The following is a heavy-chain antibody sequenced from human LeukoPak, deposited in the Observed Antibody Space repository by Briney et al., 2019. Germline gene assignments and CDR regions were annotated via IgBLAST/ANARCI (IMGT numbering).Heavy chain of an antibody. CDR3: ARSMVREYYFDY. V-gene: IGHV3-33*01. D-gene: IGHD3-10*01. CDR1: GFTFSSYG. CDR2: IWYDGSNK. J-gene: IGHJ4*02. Sequence: GGSLRLSCAASGFTFSSYGMHWVRQAPGKGLEWVAVIWYDGSNKYYADSVKGRFTISRDNSKNTLYLQMNSLSAEDTAVYYCARSMVREYYFDYWGQGTLVTVSS.